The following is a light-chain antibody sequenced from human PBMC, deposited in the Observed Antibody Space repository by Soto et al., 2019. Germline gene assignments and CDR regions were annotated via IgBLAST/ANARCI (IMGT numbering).Light chain of an antibody. Sequence: IVITQYPATLAVSPGDRATLSCRASQCVSSYLAWYQQKPGQAPRLLIDGACNRATGIPDRFSGSGSGTDFTITSSRLEPEDFAVYYCQQYGSSGTFGQGTKGDIK. CDR3: QQYGSSGT. CDR1: QCVSSY. J-gene: IGKJ1*01. CDR2: GAC. V-gene: IGKV3-20*01.